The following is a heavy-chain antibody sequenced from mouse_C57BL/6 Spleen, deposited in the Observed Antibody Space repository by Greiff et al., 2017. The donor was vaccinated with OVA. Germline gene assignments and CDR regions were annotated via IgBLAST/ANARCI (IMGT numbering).Heavy chain of an antibody. V-gene: IGHV1-82*01. J-gene: IGHJ2*01. CDR3: ARGGTVPCDY. Sequence: QVQLQQSGPELVKPGASVKISCKASGYAFSSSWMNWVKQRPGKGLEWIGRIYPGDGDTNYNGKFKGKATLTADKSSSTSYMQRSSLTSEDSAVYFCARGGTVPCDYWGQGTTLTVSS. D-gene: IGHD3-3*01. CDR1: GYAFSSSW. CDR2: IYPGDGDT.